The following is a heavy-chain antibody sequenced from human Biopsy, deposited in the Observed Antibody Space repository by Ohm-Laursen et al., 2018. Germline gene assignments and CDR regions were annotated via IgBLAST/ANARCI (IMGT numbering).Heavy chain of an antibody. Sequence: SETLSLTCPVSGGSISNNNYYWGWIRQPPGKGLEWIGSIFYRGSTHYKPSLKSRVNISVDTSKNQFSLKLNSGTAADMAVYYCARDYDTSGYYYVSWGQGTLVTVSS. CDR2: IFYRGST. V-gene: IGHV4-39*01. CDR3: ARDYDTSGYYYVS. J-gene: IGHJ5*02. CDR1: GGSISNNNYY. D-gene: IGHD3-22*01.